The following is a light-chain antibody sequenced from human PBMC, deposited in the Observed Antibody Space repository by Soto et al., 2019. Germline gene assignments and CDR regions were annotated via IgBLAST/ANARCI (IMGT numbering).Light chain of an antibody. J-gene: IGKJ2*01. V-gene: IGKV3-20*01. Sequence: EIVSTQSPCTLSLSPGERATLSCRASQSVDSTYLAWYQQKPDQSPRLLIYATSTRAAGIPDRFSGSGSGTDFTLTISRLEPDDVAVYYCQQYDTSPPMYTFGQGTKVDIK. CDR2: ATS. CDR1: QSVDSTY. CDR3: QQYDTSPPMYT.